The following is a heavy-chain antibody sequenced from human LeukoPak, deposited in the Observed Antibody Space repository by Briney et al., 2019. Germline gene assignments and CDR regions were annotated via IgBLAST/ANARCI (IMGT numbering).Heavy chain of an antibody. Sequence: SETLSLTCAVYGGSFSGYYWSWIRQPPGKGLEWIGEINHSGSTNYNPSLKSRVTISVDTSKNQFSLQLSSVTAADTAVYYCARGRQRCWGSYRHFDYWGQGTLVTVSS. V-gene: IGHV4-34*01. D-gene: IGHD3-16*02. J-gene: IGHJ4*02. CDR1: GGSFSGYY. CDR2: INHSGST. CDR3: ARGRQRCWGSYRHFDY.